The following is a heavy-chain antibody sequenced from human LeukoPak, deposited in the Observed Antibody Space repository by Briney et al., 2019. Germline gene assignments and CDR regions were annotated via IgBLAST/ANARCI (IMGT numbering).Heavy chain of an antibody. CDR3: AKQASSHLEAYFDY. V-gene: IGHV3-23*01. CDR1: GFTFSTYT. J-gene: IGHJ4*02. Sequence: QSGGSLRLSCVASGFTFSTYTMSWVRQAPGKGLEWVSAISHSGGSTYYADSVKGRFTVSRDNSKNTLYLQMNSLRAEDTAVYYCAKQASSHLEAYFDYWGQGTLVTVSS. D-gene: IGHD6-13*01. CDR2: ISHSGGST.